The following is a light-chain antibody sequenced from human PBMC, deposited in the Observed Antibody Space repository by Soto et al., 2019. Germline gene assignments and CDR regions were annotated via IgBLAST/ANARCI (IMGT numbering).Light chain of an antibody. J-gene: IGKJ4*01. V-gene: IGKV2-28*01. CDR2: LGS. Sequence: DIVMTQSPVSLPVTPGEPASISCRASQSLLHSGGHNFLDWYLQKPGQSPQVLIYLGSNRASGVPARFSGSGSGADFTLEISRVEAEDVGVYYCMQALQTPLTFGGGTKVEIK. CDR1: QSLLHSGGHNF. CDR3: MQALQTPLT.